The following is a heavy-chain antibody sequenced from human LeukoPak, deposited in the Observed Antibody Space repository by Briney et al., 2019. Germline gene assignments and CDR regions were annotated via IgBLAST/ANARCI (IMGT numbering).Heavy chain of an antibody. D-gene: IGHD3-10*01. CDR1: GFTVSSNY. V-gene: IGHV3-53*01. CDR2: IYSGGST. J-gene: IGHJ4*02. Sequence: GGSLRLSCAASGFTVSSNYMSWVRQAPGKGLEWVSVIYSGGSTYYADSVKGRFTISRDNSKSKLYIQMNSLRAEDTAVYYCARAKPKNMVRGLIMRRESRYYFDYWGQGTLVTVSS. CDR3: ARAKPKNMVRGLIMRRESRYYFDY.